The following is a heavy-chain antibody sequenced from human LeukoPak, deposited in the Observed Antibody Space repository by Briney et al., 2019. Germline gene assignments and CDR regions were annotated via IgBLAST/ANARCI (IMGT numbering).Heavy chain of an antibody. CDR1: GGTFSSYA. D-gene: IGHD3-22*01. Sequence: GASVKVSCKASGGTFSSYAISWVRQAPGQGLEWMGGIIPIFGTANYAQKFQGRVTITADKSTSTAYMELSSLRSEDTAVYYCARDGTADSRYDYWGQGTLVTVSS. V-gene: IGHV1-69*06. CDR2: IIPIFGTA. J-gene: IGHJ4*02. CDR3: ARDGTADSRYDY.